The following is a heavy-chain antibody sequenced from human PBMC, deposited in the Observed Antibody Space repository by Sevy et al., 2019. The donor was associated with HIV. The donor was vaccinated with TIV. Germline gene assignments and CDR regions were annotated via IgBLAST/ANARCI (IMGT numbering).Heavy chain of an antibody. CDR2: MKQDGSEE. CDR3: VREGLGGYSYSLDY. CDR1: GFSFSIYW. V-gene: IGHV3-7*01. D-gene: IGHD5-18*01. Sequence: GGSLRLSCAASGFSFSIYWMSRVRQAPGNGLEWVATMKQDGSEEDYVDSVKGRFTISRDNAKNSLFLQMNSLSAEDTAVYYCVREGLGGYSYSLDYWGHGTLVTVSS. J-gene: IGHJ4*01.